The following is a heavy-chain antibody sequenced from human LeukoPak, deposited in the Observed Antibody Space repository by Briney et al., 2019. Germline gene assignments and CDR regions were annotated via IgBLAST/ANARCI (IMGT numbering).Heavy chain of an antibody. D-gene: IGHD3/OR15-3a*01. Sequence: SETLSLTCAVYGGSFRGYYWRWIPPPPGKGLECIGEINHSGSPHYNPSLESRVTVSVDTSKNQFPLRRSSVTAADTAVYYCAKSNDYGLIDIWGQGTMVTVSS. J-gene: IGHJ3*02. V-gene: IGHV4-34*01. CDR1: GGSFRGYY. CDR2: INHSGSP. CDR3: AKSNDYGLIDI.